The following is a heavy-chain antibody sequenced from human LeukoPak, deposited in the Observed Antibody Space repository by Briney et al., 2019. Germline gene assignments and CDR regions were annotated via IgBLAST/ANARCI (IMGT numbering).Heavy chain of an antibody. Sequence: PGGSLRLSCAASGFTFKNYAMSWVRQAPARGLEWVASLRGDGETFYADSVRGRFTLSRVDSRNSVYLHLNNLRVGDTAVYYCAKASWVSSADAVLWGQGTVVTVS. J-gene: IGHJ4*02. CDR1: GFTFKNYA. V-gene: IGHV3-23*01. D-gene: IGHD6-19*01. CDR3: AKASWVSSADAVL. CDR2: LRGDGET.